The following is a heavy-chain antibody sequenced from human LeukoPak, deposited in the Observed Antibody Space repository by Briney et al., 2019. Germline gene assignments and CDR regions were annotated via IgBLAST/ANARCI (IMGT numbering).Heavy chain of an antibody. CDR3: ARHENDDLDY. Sequence: PSETLSLTCTVSGGSISSGSYYWSWIRQPAGKGLEWTGRIYTSGSTNYNPSLKSRVTISVDTSKNQFSLKLSSVTAADTAVYYCARHENDDLDYWGQGTLVTVSS. CDR1: GGSISSGSYY. V-gene: IGHV4-61*02. J-gene: IGHJ4*02. CDR2: IYTSGST. D-gene: IGHD1-1*01.